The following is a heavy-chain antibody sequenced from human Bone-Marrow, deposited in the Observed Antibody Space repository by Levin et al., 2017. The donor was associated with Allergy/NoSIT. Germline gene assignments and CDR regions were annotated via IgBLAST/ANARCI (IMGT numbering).Heavy chain of an antibody. Sequence: RASETLSLTCTVSGGSVSSDAYYWSWIRQPPGKGLEWIGYIHDTGYTNSNPSLKSRVTISVDKSKNQFSLKLSSVTAADTAVYYCASGRSLISGSDVWGQGTTVTVSS. CDR1: GGSVSSDAYY. CDR3: ASGRSLISGSDV. J-gene: IGHJ6*02. CDR2: IHDTGYT. V-gene: IGHV4-61*08. D-gene: IGHD1-26*01.